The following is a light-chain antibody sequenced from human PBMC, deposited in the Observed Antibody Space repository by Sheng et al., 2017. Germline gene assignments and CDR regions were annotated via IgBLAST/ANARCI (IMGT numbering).Light chain of an antibody. Sequence: QSALTQPPSASGSPGQSLTISXTGTSSDVGAYHYVSWYQQHPGKAPKLIIYWINNRPSGVPDRFSGSKSGNTASLTVSGLQAEDEADYYCSSYVGTNNFVFGTGTKVTVL. V-gene: IGLV2-8*01. J-gene: IGLJ1*01. CDR1: SSDVGAYHY. CDR2: WIN. CDR3: SSYVGTNNFV.